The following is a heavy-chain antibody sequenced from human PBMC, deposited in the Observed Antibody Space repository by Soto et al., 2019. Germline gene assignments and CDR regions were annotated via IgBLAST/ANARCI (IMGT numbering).Heavy chain of an antibody. D-gene: IGHD1-26*01. J-gene: IGHJ4*02. CDR1: GYTFPSYG. CDR2: ISAYNGNT. CDR3: ARDLGGSYYAPVDY. Sequence: QVQLVQSGAEVKKPGASVKVSCKASGYTFPSYGISWVRQAPGQGLEWMGWISAYNGNTKYAQKLQGRVTLTTDTXXGTAYMELRRLRSDGTAVYYCARDLGGSYYAPVDYWGQGTLVTVSS. V-gene: IGHV1-18*01.